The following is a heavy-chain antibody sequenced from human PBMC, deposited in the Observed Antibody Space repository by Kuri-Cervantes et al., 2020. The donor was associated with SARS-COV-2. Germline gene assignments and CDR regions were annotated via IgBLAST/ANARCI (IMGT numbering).Heavy chain of an antibody. J-gene: IGHJ4*02. CDR3: ARAATAVATPEGLAY. V-gene: IGHV3-74*01. CDR1: GFTFSSYW. CDR2: INSDGRDT. Sequence: GESLKISCAASGFTFSSYWMHWVRQAPGKGLVWVSRINSDGRDTAYADAVKGRFTTSRDNANNSLFLQMTSLRAEDTAVYYCARAATAVATPEGLAYWGQVILVTVSS. D-gene: IGHD4-23*01.